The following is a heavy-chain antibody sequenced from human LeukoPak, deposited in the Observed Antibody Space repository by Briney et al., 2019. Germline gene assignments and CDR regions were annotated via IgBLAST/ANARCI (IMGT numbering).Heavy chain of an antibody. CDR1: GFTFSSYG. CDR2: IRYDGSNK. V-gene: IGHV3-30*02. D-gene: IGHD1-26*01. CDR3: AKVGEPHARNSHFDY. Sequence: GGSLRLSCAASGFTFSSYGMHWVRQAPGKGLEWVAFIRYDGSNKYYADSVKGRFTISRDNSKNTLYLQMNSLRAEDTAVYYCAKVGEPHARNSHFDYWGQGTLVTVSS. J-gene: IGHJ4*02.